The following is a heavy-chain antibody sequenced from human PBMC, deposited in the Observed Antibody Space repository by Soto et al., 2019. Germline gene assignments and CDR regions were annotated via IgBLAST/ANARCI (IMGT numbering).Heavy chain of an antibody. CDR3: ARGRRVYSYGGLDY. J-gene: IGHJ4*02. V-gene: IGHV4-30-4*01. D-gene: IGHD5-18*01. CDR2: IYYSGST. CDR1: GGSISSGDYY. Sequence: QVQLQESGPGLVKPSQTLSLTCTVSGGSISSGDYYWSWIRQPPGKGLEWIGYIYYSGSTYYNPSPKSTVTXXVXTXXNQFSLKLSSVTAADTAVYYCARGRRVYSYGGLDYWGQGTLVTVSS.